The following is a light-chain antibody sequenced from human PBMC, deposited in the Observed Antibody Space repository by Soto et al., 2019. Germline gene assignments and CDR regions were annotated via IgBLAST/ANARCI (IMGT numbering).Light chain of an antibody. V-gene: IGKV3-11*01. J-gene: IGKJ1*01. Sequence: EVMLTQSPATLSLSPGERATLSCRASESFWENLACYQQKPGQAPRLLIYDASKRATGIPARFSGSGSGTDFRLTISSLEPEDFAVSYCQQRGSSWTFGQGTKVDIK. CDR2: DAS. CDR1: ESFWEN. CDR3: QQRGSSWT.